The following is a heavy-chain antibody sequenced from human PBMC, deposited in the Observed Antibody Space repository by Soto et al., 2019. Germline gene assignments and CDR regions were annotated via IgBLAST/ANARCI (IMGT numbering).Heavy chain of an antibody. CDR3: ARTLGYCTNGVCYPRGVDP. CDR2: IHYSGST. D-gene: IGHD2-8*01. V-gene: IGHV4-39*07. Sequence: SETLSLTCTVSGGSISNRRYYWGWIRQPPGKGLEWIGSIHYSGSTNYNPSLKSRVTISVDTSKNQFSLKLSSVTAADTAVYYCARTLGYCTNGVCYPRGVDPWGQGTLVTVYS. CDR1: GGSISNRRYY. J-gene: IGHJ5*02.